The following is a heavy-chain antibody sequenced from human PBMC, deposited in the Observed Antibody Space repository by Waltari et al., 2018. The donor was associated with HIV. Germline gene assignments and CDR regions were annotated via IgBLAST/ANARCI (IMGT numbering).Heavy chain of an antibody. CDR2: ISGSGGST. CDR1: GFTFSNYG. CDR3: VKEHQYSHSWYSYYGMDV. J-gene: IGHJ6*02. Sequence: EVQVLESGGALVQPGGSLRLSCAASGFTFSNYGMSWVRQAPGKGLEWVSTISGSGGSTYYADSVKGRFTVSRDNSKNTLYLQMHSLRAEDTAVYFCVKEHQYSHSWYSYYGMDVWGQGTTVTVSS. V-gene: IGHV3-23*01. D-gene: IGHD6-13*01.